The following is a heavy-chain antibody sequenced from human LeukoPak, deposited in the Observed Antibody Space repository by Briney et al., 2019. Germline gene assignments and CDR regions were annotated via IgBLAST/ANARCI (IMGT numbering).Heavy chain of an antibody. Sequence: SETLSLTCTVSGGSISSSRSFWGWIRQPPGKGLEWIGTIFYTGNTYYNPSLKSRVTISIDTSKNQFSLNLSSVTAADTAVYYCARLLWETGPTGGGFYGIDVWGQGTTVTVSS. CDR2: IFYTGNT. J-gene: IGHJ6*02. CDR1: GGSISSSRSF. V-gene: IGHV4-39*01. D-gene: IGHD1-7*01. CDR3: ARLLWETGPTGGGFYGIDV.